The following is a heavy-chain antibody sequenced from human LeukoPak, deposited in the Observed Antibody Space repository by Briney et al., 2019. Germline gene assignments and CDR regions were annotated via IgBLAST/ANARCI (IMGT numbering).Heavy chain of an antibody. CDR2: IIPIFGTA. J-gene: IGHJ4*02. CDR3: ASAAVSSIAARLDY. CDR1: GGTFSSYA. V-gene: IGHV1-69*05. Sequence: SVKVSCKASGGTFSSYAISWVRQAPGQGLEWMGGIIPIFGTANYAQKFQGRVTITTDESTSTACMELSSLRSEDTAVYYCASAAVSSIAARLDYWGRGTLVTVSS. D-gene: IGHD6-6*01.